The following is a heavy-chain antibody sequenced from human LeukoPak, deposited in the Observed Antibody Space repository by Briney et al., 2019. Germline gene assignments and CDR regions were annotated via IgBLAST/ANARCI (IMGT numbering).Heavy chain of an antibody. D-gene: IGHD6-19*01. CDR2: ISGSGGST. Sequence: GGSLRLSCAASGFTFSSYAMSWVRQAPGKGLEWVSAISGSGGSTYYADSVKGRFTISRDNSKNTLYLQMNSLIAVDTAVYYCAKGSSGWQMDFDYWGQGTLVTVSS. CDR3: AKGSSGWQMDFDY. J-gene: IGHJ4*02. CDR1: GFTFSSYA. V-gene: IGHV3-23*01.